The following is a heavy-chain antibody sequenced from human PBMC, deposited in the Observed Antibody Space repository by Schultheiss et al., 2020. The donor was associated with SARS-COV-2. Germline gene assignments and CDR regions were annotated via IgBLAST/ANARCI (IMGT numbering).Heavy chain of an antibody. CDR2: ISGSSTYI. CDR3: TRDIAAGTGRAFDI. D-gene: IGHD6-13*01. Sequence: GGSLRLSCVASGFTFSTYSMKWVRQAPGKGLEWVSSISGSSTYIYYADSVKGRFTISRDNAKNSVYLQMNSLRAEDTAVYFCTRDIAAGTGRAFDIWGQGTMVTV. V-gene: IGHV3-21*01. CDR1: GFTFSTYS. J-gene: IGHJ3*02.